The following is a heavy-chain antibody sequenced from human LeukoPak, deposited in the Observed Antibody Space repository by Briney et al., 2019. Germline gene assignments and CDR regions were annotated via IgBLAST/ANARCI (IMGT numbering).Heavy chain of an antibody. CDR2: IWSDGSTK. D-gene: IGHD6-6*01. CDR1: GFSFSSYG. CDR3: ARGCSSRDRVGDFDY. J-gene: IGHJ4*02. V-gene: IGHV3-33*01. Sequence: GGSLRLSCAASGFSFSSYGMFWVRQVPGKGLEWVAVIWSDGSTKYYADSVKGRFTISRDNSKNTLYLQMNSLRAEDTAVYYCARGCSSRDRVGDFDYWGQGTLVTVSS.